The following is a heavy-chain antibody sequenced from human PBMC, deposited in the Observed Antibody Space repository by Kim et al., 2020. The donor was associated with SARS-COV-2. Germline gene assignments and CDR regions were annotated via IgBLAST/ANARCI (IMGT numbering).Heavy chain of an antibody. J-gene: IGHJ4*02. Sequence: GGSLRLSCEDSGFTFSSYAMSWVRQAPGKGLEWVSVISGSGGSTYYTDSVKGRFTISRDNSKNTVYLQMNSPRAEDTAVYYCAKGKPHNYWGQGTLAIVS. CDR1: GFTFSSYA. CDR3: AKGKPHNY. CDR2: ISGSGGST. V-gene: IGHV3-23*01.